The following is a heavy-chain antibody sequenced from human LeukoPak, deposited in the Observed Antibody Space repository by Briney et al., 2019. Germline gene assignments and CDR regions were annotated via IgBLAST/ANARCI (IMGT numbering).Heavy chain of an antibody. D-gene: IGHD3-22*01. Sequence: GGSLRLSCAASGFTFSSYWMSWVRQAPGKGLEWVANIKQDGSEKYYLDSVKGRFTISRDNAKNSLYLQMNSLRAEDTAVYYCARDYYDSSGYYYLDYWGQGTLVTVSS. CDR3: ARDYYDSSGYYYLDY. J-gene: IGHJ4*02. CDR2: IKQDGSEK. CDR1: GFTFSSYW. V-gene: IGHV3-7*01.